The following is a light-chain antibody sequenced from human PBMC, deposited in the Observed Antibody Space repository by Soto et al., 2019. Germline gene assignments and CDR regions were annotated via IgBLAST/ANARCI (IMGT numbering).Light chain of an antibody. CDR1: RGDVGTFNY. CDR3: TSYVGSSNVNWV. Sequence: QSALTQPAAVSGSPGQSITISCTGTRGDVGTFNYVSWYQLHPGKAPKLVIYDVSSRPSGVSSRFSGSKSGNTASLSISGLQAEDEGDYYCTSYVGSSNVNWVFGGGTKVTVL. CDR2: DVS. V-gene: IGLV2-14*01. J-gene: IGLJ3*02.